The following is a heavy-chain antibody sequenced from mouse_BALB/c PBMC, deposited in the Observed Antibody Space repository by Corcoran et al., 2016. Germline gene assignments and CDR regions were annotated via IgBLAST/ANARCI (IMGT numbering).Heavy chain of an antibody. Sequence: VQLQDAGPGIVKPSQSLALTCSVTGYSITSGHYRVWLRQLPGNKLEWMGYISYDGSNNYNTSLQNRISITRDTSKKQFFLKLNSVKTEDTATYYCASDDGYAYWGQGTLFTVSA. V-gene: IGHV3-6*02. D-gene: IGHD2-3*01. J-gene: IGHJ3*01. CDR1: GYSITSGHY. CDR3: ASDDGYAY. CDR2: ISYDGSN.